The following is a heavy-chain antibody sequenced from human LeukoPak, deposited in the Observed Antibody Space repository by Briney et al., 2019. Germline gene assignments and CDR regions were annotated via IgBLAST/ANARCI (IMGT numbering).Heavy chain of an antibody. CDR3: AGRPTGYSSGYIH. V-gene: IGHV3-23*01. J-gene: IGHJ4*02. CDR2: ISGSAHKI. D-gene: IGHD5-18*01. Sequence: GGSLRHSCVASGITFSNYAVSWVRQAPEKGLDWVSVISGSAHKIRYADSVKGRFTISRDNSENIVYLQMNNLRVEDTAVYYCAGRPTGYSSGYIHWGQGTLVTVSS. CDR1: GITFSNYA.